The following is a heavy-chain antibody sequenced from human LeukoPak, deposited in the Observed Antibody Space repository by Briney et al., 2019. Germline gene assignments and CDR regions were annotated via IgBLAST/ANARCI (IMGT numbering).Heavy chain of an antibody. D-gene: IGHD6-19*01. CDR3: AREGIAVAGTPSFDY. Sequence: SETLSLTCTVSGGSISSYYWSWIRQPAGNGLEWIGRIYTSGSTNYNPSLKSRVTISVDKSKNQFSLKLSSVTAADTAVYYCAREGIAVAGTPSFDYWGQGTLVTVSS. V-gene: IGHV4-4*07. CDR2: IYTSGST. J-gene: IGHJ4*02. CDR1: GGSISSYY.